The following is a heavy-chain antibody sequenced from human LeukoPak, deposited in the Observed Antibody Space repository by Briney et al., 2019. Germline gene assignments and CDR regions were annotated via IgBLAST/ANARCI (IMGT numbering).Heavy chain of an antibody. CDR3: ARGGWYSDY. CDR2: IYHSGRT. Sequence: SETLSLTCSVSGGSISSYYWSWIRQPPGKGLEWIGYIYHSGRTDYNPSLKSRVTISVDKAKNQFSLKLSSVTAADTAVYYCARGGWYSDYWGQGTLVTVSS. V-gene: IGHV4-59*12. CDR1: GGSISSYY. D-gene: IGHD6-19*01. J-gene: IGHJ4*02.